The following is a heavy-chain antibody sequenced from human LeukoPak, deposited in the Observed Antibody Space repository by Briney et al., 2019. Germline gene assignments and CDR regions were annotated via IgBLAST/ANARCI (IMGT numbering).Heavy chain of an antibody. D-gene: IGHD1-26*01. Sequence: GGSLRLSCAASGFTFSSDAMSWVRQAPGKGLEWVGRIKSKTDGETTDYGAPVKGRFIISRDDSKNMLYLQMYGLKIEDAAVYYCITDPGEWEPIWGQGTMVTVSS. CDR3: ITDPGEWEPI. CDR1: GFTFSSDA. CDR2: IKSKTDGETT. V-gene: IGHV3-15*01. J-gene: IGHJ3*02.